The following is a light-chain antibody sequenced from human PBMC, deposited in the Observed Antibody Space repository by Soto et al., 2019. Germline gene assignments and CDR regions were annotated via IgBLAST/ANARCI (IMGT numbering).Light chain of an antibody. CDR3: KSYAGSNTYV. V-gene: IGLV2-8*01. CDR1: KNDVGLYDF. J-gene: IGLJ1*01. CDR2: EGV. Sequence: QSVLTQPPSASGSPGQSVTISCTGTKNDVGLYDFVSWYQHHPGKAPRLIIYEGVQRPSGVPDRFSGSKSGNTASLTVSGLQAADEADYFCKSYAGSNTYVFGSGTRSPS.